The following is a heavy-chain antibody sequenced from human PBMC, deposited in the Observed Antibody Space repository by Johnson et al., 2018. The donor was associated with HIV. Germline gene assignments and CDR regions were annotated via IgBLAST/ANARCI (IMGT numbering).Heavy chain of an antibody. D-gene: IGHD4-23*01. CDR2: ISSSRSTI. Sequence: QVQLVESGGGVVQPGRSLRLSCAASGFTFSDYYMSWIRQAPGKGLEWVSYISSSRSTIYYADSVKGRFTISRDNSKNTLYLQMNSLRAEDTAVYYCARESRTTVVIRGGAFDIWGQGTMVTVSS. V-gene: IGHV3-11*04. CDR3: ARESRTTVVIRGGAFDI. J-gene: IGHJ3*02. CDR1: GFTFSDYY.